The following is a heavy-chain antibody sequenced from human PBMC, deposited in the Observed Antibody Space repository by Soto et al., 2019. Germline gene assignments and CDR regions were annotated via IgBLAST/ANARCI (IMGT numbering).Heavy chain of an antibody. V-gene: IGHV4-39*01. D-gene: IGHD6-13*01. CDR3: ARRGSSSWYGY. CDR2: IYYSCST. CDR1: GGSISSSSYY. J-gene: IGHJ4*02. Sequence: QLQLQESGPGLVKPSETLSLTCTVSGGSISSSSYYWGWIRQPPGKGLEWIGIIYYSCSTYYNPYLKSRVTISVDTSKNQFTLKLSSVTAADTAVYYCARRGSSSWYGYWGQGTLVTVSS.